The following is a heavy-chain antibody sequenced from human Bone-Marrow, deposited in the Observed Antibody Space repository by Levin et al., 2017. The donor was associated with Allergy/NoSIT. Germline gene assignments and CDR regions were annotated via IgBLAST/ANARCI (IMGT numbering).Heavy chain of an antibody. V-gene: IGHV3-66*01. CDR2: IYSGGTT. D-gene: IGHD2-8*01. CDR3: ARNVPLTANGY. Sequence: GGSLRLSCAASEFTVSNNYMSWVRQAPGKGLEWVSLIYSGGTTQYADSVKGRFTISRDSSKNTLYLQMNSLTPEDTAMYYCARNVPLTANGYWGQGTLVTVSS. J-gene: IGHJ4*02. CDR1: EFTVSNNY.